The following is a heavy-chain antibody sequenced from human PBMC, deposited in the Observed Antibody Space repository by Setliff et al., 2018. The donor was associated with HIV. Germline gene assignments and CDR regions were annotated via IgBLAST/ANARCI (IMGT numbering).Heavy chain of an antibody. J-gene: IGHJ5*02. V-gene: IGHV3-15*01. CDR1: GFAFSPAW. CDR3: ARDPGWGALDH. Sequence: GSLRLSCAGSGFAFSPAWMTWVRQAPGKGLEWIGRIRSMREGGPTDYAAPVNGRFTISRDDSKNMVYLQMNSLTTEDTGIYYCARDPGWGALDHWGQGAPVTVSS. CDR2: IRSMREGGPT. D-gene: IGHD1-26*01.